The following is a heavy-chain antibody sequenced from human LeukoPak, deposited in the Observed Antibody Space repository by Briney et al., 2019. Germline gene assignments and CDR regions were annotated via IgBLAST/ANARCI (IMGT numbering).Heavy chain of an antibody. D-gene: IGHD6-19*01. CDR1: GYTFTDYY. Sequence: GASVTVSCKASGYTFTDYYMHWVRQAPGQGLEWMGRISPNSGGTNYAQNFQGRVTMTRDTSISTVYMELSRLRSDDTAVYYCARRDYTSGWGYYYGMDVWGQGTTVTVSS. V-gene: IGHV1-2*06. CDR2: ISPNSGGT. J-gene: IGHJ6*02. CDR3: ARRDYTSGWGYYYGMDV.